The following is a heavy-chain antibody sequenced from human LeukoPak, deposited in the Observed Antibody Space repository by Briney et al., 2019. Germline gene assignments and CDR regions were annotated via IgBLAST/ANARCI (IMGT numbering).Heavy chain of an antibody. CDR3: ARGGSSGYYYYGMDV. CDR2: INHSGST. V-gene: IGHV4-34*01. D-gene: IGHD6-19*01. Sequence: SETLSLTCAVYGGSFSGYYWSWIRQPPGKGLEWIGEINHSGSTNYNPSLKSRVTISVDTSKNQFSLKLSSVTAADTAVYYSARGGSSGYYYYGMDVWGQGTTVTVSS. J-gene: IGHJ6*02. CDR1: GGSFSGYY.